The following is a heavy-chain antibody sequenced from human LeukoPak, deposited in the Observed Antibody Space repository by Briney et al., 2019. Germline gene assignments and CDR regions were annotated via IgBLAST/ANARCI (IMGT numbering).Heavy chain of an antibody. CDR3: AKDRGSGYHYFDY. D-gene: IGHD3-22*01. J-gene: IGHJ4*02. CDR2: ISTSGESA. CDR1: GFTFGDYA. V-gene: IGHV3-23*01. Sequence: GGSLRLSCTASGFTFGDYAMSWVRQAPGRGLEWVSVISTSGESAYYADSVKGRFTISRDNSKNTLYLQMNSLRAEDTAVYYCAKDRGSGYHYFDYWGQGTLVTVSS.